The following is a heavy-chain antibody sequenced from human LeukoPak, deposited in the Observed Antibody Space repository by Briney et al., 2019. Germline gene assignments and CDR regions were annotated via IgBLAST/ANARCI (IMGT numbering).Heavy chain of an antibody. CDR3: ARAHYDILPYFDY. V-gene: IGHV3-66*02. CDR1: GFTVSSNY. D-gene: IGHD3-9*01. J-gene: IGHJ4*02. Sequence: GGSLRLSCAASGFTVSSNYMSWVRQAPGKGLEWVSVIYSGGSTYYADSVKGRFTISRDNSKNTLYLQMNSLRAEDTAVYYCARAHYDILPYFDYWGQGTLVTVSS. CDR2: IYSGGST.